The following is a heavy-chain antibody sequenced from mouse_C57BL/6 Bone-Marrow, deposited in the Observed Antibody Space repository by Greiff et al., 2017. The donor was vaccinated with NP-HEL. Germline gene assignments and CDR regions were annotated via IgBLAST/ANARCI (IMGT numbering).Heavy chain of an antibody. CDR1: GYTFTNYW. D-gene: IGHD1-1*01. CDR2: IYPGGGYT. J-gene: IGHJ4*01. CDR3: ARRGSSQYYYAMDY. Sequence: VQRVESGAELVRPGTSVKMSCKASGYTFTNYWIGWAKQRPGHGLEWIGDIYPGGGYTNYNEKFKGKATLTADKSSSTAYMQFSSLTSEDSAIYYCARRGSSQYYYAMDYWGQGTSVTVSS. V-gene: IGHV1-63*01.